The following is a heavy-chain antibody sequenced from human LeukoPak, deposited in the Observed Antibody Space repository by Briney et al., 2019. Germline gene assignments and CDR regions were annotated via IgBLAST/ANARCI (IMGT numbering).Heavy chain of an antibody. CDR2: IYYSGST. D-gene: IGHD3-22*01. Sequence: SETLSLTCTVSGGSISSYYWSWIRQPPGKGLEWIGYIYYSGSTNYNPSLKSRVTISVDMSKNQFSLKLSSVTAADTAVYYCARGAYGSTRPFDYWGQGTLVTVSS. V-gene: IGHV4-59*12. CDR1: GGSISSYY. CDR3: ARGAYGSTRPFDY. J-gene: IGHJ4*02.